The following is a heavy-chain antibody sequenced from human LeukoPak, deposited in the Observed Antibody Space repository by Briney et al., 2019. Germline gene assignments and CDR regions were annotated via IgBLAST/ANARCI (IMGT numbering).Heavy chain of an antibody. J-gene: IGHJ5*02. CDR3: ATWAPLRIVVVPAAIGDNWFDP. CDR2: FDPEDGET. D-gene: IGHD2-2*02. V-gene: IGHV1-24*01. CDR1: GYTLTELY. Sequence: ASVKVSCKVSGYTLTELYMHWVRQAPGKGLEWMGGFDPEDGETIYAQKFQGRVTMTEDTSTDTAYMELSSLRSEDTAVYYCATWAPLRIVVVPAAIGDNWFDPWGQGTLVTVSS.